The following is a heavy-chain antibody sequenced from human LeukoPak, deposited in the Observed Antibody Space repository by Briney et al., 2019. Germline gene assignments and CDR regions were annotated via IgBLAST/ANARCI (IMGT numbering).Heavy chain of an antibody. D-gene: IGHD6-13*01. J-gene: IGHJ6*02. CDR3: ANSIAAAGTGLPYYYYGMDV. Sequence: ASVKVSCKASGYTFTAYYIHWVRQAPGQGLEWMGWINPNSGGTNYAQKFQGRVTMTRDTSISTAYMELSRLRSDDTAVCYCANSIAAAGTGLPYYYYGMDVWGQGTTVTVSS. CDR1: GYTFTAYY. CDR2: INPNSGGT. V-gene: IGHV1-2*02.